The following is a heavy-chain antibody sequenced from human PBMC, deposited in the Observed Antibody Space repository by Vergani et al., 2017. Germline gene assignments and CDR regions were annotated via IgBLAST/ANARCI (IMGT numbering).Heavy chain of an antibody. D-gene: IGHD3-22*01. V-gene: IGHV4-30-4*08. Sequence: QVQLQESGPGLVKPSQTLSLTCTVSGGSISSGDYYWSWIRQPPGKGLEWIGYIYYSGSTYYNPSRKSRVTISVDTSTNQFSLKLSSVTAADTAVYYCASSPSYYDSSGYTPWAFDIWGQGTMVTVSS. J-gene: IGHJ3*02. CDR3: ASSPSYYDSSGYTPWAFDI. CDR2: IYYSGST. CDR1: GGSISSGDYY.